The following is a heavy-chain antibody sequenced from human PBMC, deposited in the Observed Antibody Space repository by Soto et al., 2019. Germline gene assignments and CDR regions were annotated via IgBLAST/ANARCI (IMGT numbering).Heavy chain of an antibody. J-gene: IGHJ1*01. CDR1: GGTFSSYA. D-gene: IGHD2-15*01. Sequence: SVKVSCKASGGTFSSYAISWVRQAPGQGLEWMGGIIPIFGTANYAQKFQGRVTITADESTSTAYMELSSLRSEDTAVYYCATRICSGGSCYAEYFQHWGQGTLVTSPQ. CDR3: ATRICSGGSCYAEYFQH. V-gene: IGHV1-69*13. CDR2: IIPIFGTA.